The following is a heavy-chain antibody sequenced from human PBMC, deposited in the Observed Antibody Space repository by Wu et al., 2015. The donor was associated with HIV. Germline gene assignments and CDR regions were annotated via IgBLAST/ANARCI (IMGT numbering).Heavy chain of an antibody. CDR1: GYTFTENF. J-gene: IGHJ1*01. CDR3: ARGKSCCSGRRFCSPTDCYNWDFEH. CDR2: VNPQGGGV. Sequence: QVRLVQPGTQMKKPGDSVTISCRASGYTFTENFINWVRQAPGKGLEWMGSVNPQGGGVQGLPRVQARVTMTRDTSTDTAYLTLRSLTLDDTAKYFCARGKSCCSGRRFCSPTDCYNWDFEHWGQGTLVIVSS. D-gene: IGHD5-24*01. V-gene: IGHV1-2*02.